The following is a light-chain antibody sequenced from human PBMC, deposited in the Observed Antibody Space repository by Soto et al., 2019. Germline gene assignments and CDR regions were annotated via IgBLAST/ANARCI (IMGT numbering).Light chain of an antibody. Sequence: MMMTQSPSTLSLSAGERVTLSCRTSHSVYSHVAWYQQKPGQAPRLRLYGASTRATGIPVRFSGSGFGTEFTLTISSMQSEDFAVYYCQQYKNWPLFGQGTRLEIK. V-gene: IGKV3-15*01. J-gene: IGKJ5*01. CDR3: QQYKNWPL. CDR2: GAS. CDR1: HSVYSH.